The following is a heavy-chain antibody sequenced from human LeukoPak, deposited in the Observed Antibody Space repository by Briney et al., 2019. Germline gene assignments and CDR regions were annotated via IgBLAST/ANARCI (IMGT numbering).Heavy chain of an antibody. CDR1: GFTFSEYS. V-gene: IGHV3-23*01. Sequence: PGGSLRLSCAASGFTFSEYSMGWVRQAPGKGLEWVSNIRSNGRDTYYTDSVKGRFTISRDNSKNTLYLEMNSLRAEDTAVYYCAKGGYCTCFDPWGQRTLVTVSS. CDR2: IRSNGRDT. CDR3: AKGGYCTCFDP. D-gene: IGHD2-15*01. J-gene: IGHJ5*02.